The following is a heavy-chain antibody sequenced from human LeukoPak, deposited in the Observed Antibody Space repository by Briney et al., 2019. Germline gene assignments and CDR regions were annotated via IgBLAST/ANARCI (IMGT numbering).Heavy chain of an antibody. CDR2: IEQDGSEK. Sequence: PGGSLRLSCATSGFTFRSYWMSWVRQAPGKGLEWVANIEQDGSEKYYVDSVKGRFAISRDNAKKSLFLQMNSLRVEDTAVYYCARDGQPFDSWGQGTLVTVSS. J-gene: IGHJ4*02. CDR1: GFTFRSYW. V-gene: IGHV3-7*03. CDR3: ARDGQPFDS.